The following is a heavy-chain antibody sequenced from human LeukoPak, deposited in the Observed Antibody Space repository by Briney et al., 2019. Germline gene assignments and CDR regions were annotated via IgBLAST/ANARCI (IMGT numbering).Heavy chain of an antibody. CDR1: VGSISSYY. CDR3: ATHPKYYYGSGSSFYYYYMDV. J-gene: IGHJ6*03. CDR2: IYYSGST. D-gene: IGHD3-10*01. V-gene: IGHV4-59*01. Sequence: SETLSLTCTLSVGSISSYYWSWIRQPPGKGLEWIGYIYYSGSTNYNPSLTSRVTISVDTSEKQFSLKLSSVTAADTAVYYCATHPKYYYGSGSSFYYYYMDVWGKGTTVTISS.